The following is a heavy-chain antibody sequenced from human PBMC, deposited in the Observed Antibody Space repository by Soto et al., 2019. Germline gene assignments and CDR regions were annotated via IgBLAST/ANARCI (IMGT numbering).Heavy chain of an antibody. D-gene: IGHD6-6*01. CDR2: IDPSDSYT. V-gene: IGHV5-10-1*01. J-gene: IGHJ6*02. Sequence: LKISCKGSGYSFPSYWISWVRQMPGKGLEWMGRIDPSDSYTNYSPSFRGHVTISADKSISTAYLQWSSLKASGTAMYYCARQSAARPLYYYYGMDVWGQGTTVTVSS. CDR1: GYSFPSYW. CDR3: ARQSAARPLYYYYGMDV.